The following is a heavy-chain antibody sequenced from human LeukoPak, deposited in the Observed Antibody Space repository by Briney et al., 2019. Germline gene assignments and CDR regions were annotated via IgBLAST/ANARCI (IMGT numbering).Heavy chain of an antibody. D-gene: IGHD6-19*01. V-gene: IGHV3-9*01. Sequence: QSGGSLRLSCAASGFTFEAMHWVRQAPGKGLEWVSAISWNSGSIGYADSGKGRFTISRDNAKNSLYLQINSLRTEDTGLYFCAKGHTYGSGASYLDYWGQRTLVSVSS. CDR3: AKGHTYGSGASYLDY. CDR1: GFTFEA. CDR2: ISWNSGSI. J-gene: IGHJ4*02.